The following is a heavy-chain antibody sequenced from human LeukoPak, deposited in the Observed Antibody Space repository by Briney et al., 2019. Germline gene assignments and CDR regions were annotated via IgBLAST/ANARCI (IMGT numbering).Heavy chain of an antibody. D-gene: IGHD5-12*01. CDR1: GFTFSNYG. CDR3: AKDSPVATI. V-gene: IGHV3-23*01. Sequence: GGSLRLSCGVSGFTFSNYGMSWVRQAPGKGLEWVSSITDSGVGTYYADSVKGRFTISRDNFKNTLSLQMNSLRAEDTAVHYCAKDSPVATIWGQGTMVTVSS. J-gene: IGHJ3*02. CDR2: ITDSGVGT.